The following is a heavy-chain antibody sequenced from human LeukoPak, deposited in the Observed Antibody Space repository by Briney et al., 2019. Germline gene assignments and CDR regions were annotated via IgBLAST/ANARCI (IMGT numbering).Heavy chain of an antibody. CDR2: INQGGSDK. Sequence: PGGSLRLSCAASGFTFSGHWMSWVRQAPGKGLEWVANINQGGSDKYYVDSVKGRFTISIDNANNLLYLQMNSLRGEDTAVYYCTRDRSRAEDDWGQGTLVTVSS. D-gene: IGHD1-14*01. J-gene: IGHJ4*02. V-gene: IGHV3-7*01. CDR3: TRDRSRAEDD. CDR1: GFTFSGHW.